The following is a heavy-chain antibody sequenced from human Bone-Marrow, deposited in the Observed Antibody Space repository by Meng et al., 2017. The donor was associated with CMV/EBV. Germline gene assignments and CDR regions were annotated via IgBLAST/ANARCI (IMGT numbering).Heavy chain of an antibody. CDR2: IYPGDSDT. J-gene: IGHJ4*02. V-gene: IGHV5-51*01. Sequence: KVSCKGSGYSFTSYWIGWVRQMPGKGLEWMGIIYPGDSDTRYSPSFQGQVTISADKSISTAYLQWSSLRASDTAMYYCARRRYDAEDFDYWGQGTRVTVSS. D-gene: IGHD3-3*01. CDR1: GYSFTSYW. CDR3: ARRRYDAEDFDY.